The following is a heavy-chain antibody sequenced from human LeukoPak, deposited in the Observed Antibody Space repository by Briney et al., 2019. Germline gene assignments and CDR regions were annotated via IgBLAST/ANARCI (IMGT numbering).Heavy chain of an antibody. Sequence: SQTLSLTCAVSGGSISSGGYSWSWIRQPPGKGLEWIGYIYHSGSTYYNPSLKSRVTISVDRSKNQFSLKLSSVTAADTAVYYCARGAYCSGGSCYGAFDIWGQGTMVTVSS. CDR2: IYHSGST. CDR3: ARGAYCSGGSCYGAFDI. CDR1: GGSISSGGYS. J-gene: IGHJ3*02. V-gene: IGHV4-30-2*01. D-gene: IGHD2-15*01.